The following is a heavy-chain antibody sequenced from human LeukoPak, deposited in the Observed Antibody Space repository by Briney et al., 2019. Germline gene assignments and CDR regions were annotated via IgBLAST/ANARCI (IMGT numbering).Heavy chain of an antibody. Sequence: PGGSLRLSCAASGFAFRSYGMTWVRQAPGKGLEWVSAISDDASKTYYADSVGGRFAISRDNAKNSLYLQMNSLRAEDTAVYYCARQAVALNDYWGQGTLVTVSS. CDR1: GFAFRSYG. J-gene: IGHJ4*02. CDR2: ISDDASKT. D-gene: IGHD6-19*01. V-gene: IGHV3-23*01. CDR3: ARQAVALNDY.